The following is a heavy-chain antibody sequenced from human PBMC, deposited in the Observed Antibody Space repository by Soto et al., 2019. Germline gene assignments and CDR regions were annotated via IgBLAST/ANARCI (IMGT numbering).Heavy chain of an antibody. V-gene: IGHV3-30-3*01. Sequence: LRLSCAASGFTFSSYAMHWVRQAPGKGLEWVAVISYDGSNKYYADSVKGRFTISRDNSKNTLYLQMNSLRAEDTAVYYCARDPLLTYYYDSSGYYTPGYYYGMDVWGQGTTVTVSS. CDR3: ARDPLLTYYYDSSGYYTPGYYYGMDV. CDR1: GFTFSSYA. CDR2: ISYDGSNK. J-gene: IGHJ6*02. D-gene: IGHD3-22*01.